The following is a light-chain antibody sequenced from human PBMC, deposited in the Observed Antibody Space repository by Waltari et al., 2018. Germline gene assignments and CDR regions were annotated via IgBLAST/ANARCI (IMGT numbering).Light chain of an antibody. Sequence: DIVMTQSPDSLAVSLGERATINCKYSQSVLHTNNRNYLAWYQQRPGQSPKLLFSWASDRESGVPDRFSGSGSGTDFTLTITSLQAEDVATYYCQQYYATPLTFGGGTKVVIK. J-gene: IGKJ4*01. CDR2: WAS. CDR1: QSVLHTNNRNY. V-gene: IGKV4-1*01. CDR3: QQYYATPLT.